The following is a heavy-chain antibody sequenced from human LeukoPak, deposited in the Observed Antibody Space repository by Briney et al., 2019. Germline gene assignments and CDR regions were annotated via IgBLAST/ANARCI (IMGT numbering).Heavy chain of an antibody. Sequence: GGSLRLSCAASGFTVTSNYMSWVRQAPGKGLEWVAVISYDGSNKYYADSVKGRYTISRDNAKNSLYLQMNSLRAEDTAVFYCARDFLNAIDIWGQGTMVTVSS. CDR1: GFTVTSNY. CDR3: ARDFLNAIDI. J-gene: IGHJ3*02. D-gene: IGHD2/OR15-2a*01. CDR2: ISYDGSNK. V-gene: IGHV3-30-3*01.